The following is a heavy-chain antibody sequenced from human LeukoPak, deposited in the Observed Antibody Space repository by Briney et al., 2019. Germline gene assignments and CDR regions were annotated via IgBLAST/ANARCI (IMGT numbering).Heavy chain of an antibody. J-gene: IGHJ4*02. CDR3: AKGGASVTRYVDY. V-gene: IGHV4-38-2*02. CDR1: NFSVRSTFF. Sequence: SETLSLTCTVSNFSVRSTFFWAWLRQPPGKGLEWIGHTYYSGNNYYNPSLKSRVTISVDTSKNQFSLNLNSVTPEDTAVYYCAKGGASVTRYVDYWGQGTLVTVSS. CDR2: TYYSGNN. D-gene: IGHD4-17*01.